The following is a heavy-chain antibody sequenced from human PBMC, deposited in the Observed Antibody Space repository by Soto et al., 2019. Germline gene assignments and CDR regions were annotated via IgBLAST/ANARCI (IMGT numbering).Heavy chain of an antibody. CDR2: ISGSGGST. J-gene: IGHJ4*02. CDR1: GFTFSSYA. V-gene: IGHV3-23*01. Sequence: EVQLLESGGGLVQPGGSLRLSCAASGFTFSSYAMSWVRQAPGKGLEWVSAISGSGGSTYYADSVRGRFTISRDNSKNTLYLQMNSLRAEDTAVYYCAGGGTTVVTLGNYWGQGTLVTVSS. CDR3: AGGGTTVVTLGNY. D-gene: IGHD4-17*01.